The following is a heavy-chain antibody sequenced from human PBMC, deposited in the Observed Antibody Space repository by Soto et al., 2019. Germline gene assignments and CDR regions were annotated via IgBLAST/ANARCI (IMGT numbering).Heavy chain of an antibody. Sequence: GGSLRLSWAASGFTISSFAMHWVRQAPGKGLEYFSAITSNGGNTDYASSVKGRFTISRDNSKNTLYLQMGSLRAEDMAVYYCARRIPFGYGMDVWGQGTTVTVSS. D-gene: IGHD2-21*01. CDR3: ARRIPFGYGMDV. V-gene: IGHV3-64*01. J-gene: IGHJ6*02. CDR1: GFTISSFA. CDR2: ITSNGGNT.